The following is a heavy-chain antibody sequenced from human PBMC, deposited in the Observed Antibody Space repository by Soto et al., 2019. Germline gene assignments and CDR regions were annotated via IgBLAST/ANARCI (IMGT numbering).Heavy chain of an antibody. D-gene: IGHD2-2*01. CDR3: ARPHCSSTRCYSHYYYGMDV. CDR2: MNPNSGNT. Sequence: QVQLVQSGAEVKKPGASVKVSCKASGYTFTSYDINWVRQATGQGLEWMGWMNPNSGNTGYAQKFQGRVTMPRNTSISTAYMELSSLRSEDTAVYYCARPHCSSTRCYSHYYYGMDVWGQGSTVTVSS. CDR1: GYTFTSYD. V-gene: IGHV1-8*01. J-gene: IGHJ6*02.